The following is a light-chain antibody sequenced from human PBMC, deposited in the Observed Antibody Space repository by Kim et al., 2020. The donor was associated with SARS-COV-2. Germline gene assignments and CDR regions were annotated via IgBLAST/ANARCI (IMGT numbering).Light chain of an antibody. CDR1: TSNNGSNA. CDR3: AAWDDILNGPV. CDR2: YDE. V-gene: IGLV1-36*01. J-gene: IGLJ3*02. Sequence: QWVTISWSGTTSNNGSNAVNWFQQVPGKAPRLLIYYDELRGSGVSARFSGSKSGTSASLAITGLLPEDEADYYCAAWDDILNGPVFGGGTQLTVL.